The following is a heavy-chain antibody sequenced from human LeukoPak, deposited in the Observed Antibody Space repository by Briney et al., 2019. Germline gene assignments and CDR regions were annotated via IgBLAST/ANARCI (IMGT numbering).Heavy chain of an antibody. CDR3: ARNHIVTGTYFDS. D-gene: IGHD3-10*01. Sequence: SETLSLTCTVSGDSISSYYWNWIRQPAGKGLEWIGRIYASGYTEYNPSLQTRVAMSVDTSKNEFSLKVDTVTAADTAVYFCARNHIVTGTYFDSWGQGILVTVSS. V-gene: IGHV4-4*07. CDR1: GDSISSYY. J-gene: IGHJ4*02. CDR2: IYASGYT.